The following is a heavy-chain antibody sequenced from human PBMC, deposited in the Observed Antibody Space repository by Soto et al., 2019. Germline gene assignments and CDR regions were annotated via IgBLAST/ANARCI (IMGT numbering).Heavy chain of an antibody. Sequence: GKGLEWVSFITGSGSSTYNAESVKGRFTISRDNSRNTLYLQMNSLRAEDTAVYDCAKESSNYPYLAYWGQGTLVTVSS. J-gene: IGHJ4*02. D-gene: IGHD3-3*01. CDR2: ITGSGSST. CDR3: AKESSNYPYLAY. V-gene: IGHV3-23*01.